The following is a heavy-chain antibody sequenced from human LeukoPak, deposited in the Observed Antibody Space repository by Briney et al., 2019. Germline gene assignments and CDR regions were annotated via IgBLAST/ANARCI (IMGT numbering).Heavy chain of an antibody. V-gene: IGHV3-9*01. Sequence: GGSLRLSCAVSGFTFDDYAMHWVRQVPGKGLEWVSGINWNSDSIGYADSVKGRFTISRDNAKNSLYLQMNSLRAEDTALYYCARASFGYCSGGSCYSGYYFDYWGQGTLVTVSS. CDR3: ARASFGYCSGGSCYSGYYFDY. J-gene: IGHJ4*02. CDR2: INWNSDSI. D-gene: IGHD2-15*01. CDR1: GFTFDDYA.